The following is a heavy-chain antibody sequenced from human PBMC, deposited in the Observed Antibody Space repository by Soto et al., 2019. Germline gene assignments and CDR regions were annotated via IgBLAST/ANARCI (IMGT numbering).Heavy chain of an antibody. Sequence: EVQLVESGGGLVQPGRSLRLSCAASGFTFPDYTMHWVRQAPGKGLEWVSGISWNSGSIDYADSVKGRFIISRDDAKNCLYLQMNSLRAEDTAFYYCAKGLYYYQTSGYPHYCGQGTLVTVSS. J-gene: IGHJ4*02. CDR2: ISWNSGSI. V-gene: IGHV3-9*01. CDR3: AKGLYYYQTSGYPHY. D-gene: IGHD3-22*01. CDR1: GFTFPDYT.